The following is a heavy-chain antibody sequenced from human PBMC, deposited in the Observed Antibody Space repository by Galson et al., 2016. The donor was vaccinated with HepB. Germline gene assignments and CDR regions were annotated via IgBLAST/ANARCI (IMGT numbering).Heavy chain of an antibody. D-gene: IGHD4-17*01. Sequence: LRLSCAVSGFTFSSYAMHWVRPAPGKGLEWVAVISHDGGNQYYADSVKGRFTISRDTSKNTLYLQMNSLRAEDTAVYHCARDGDMTTVYYFDYWGQGTLVTVSS. J-gene: IGHJ4*02. CDR1: GFTFSSYA. CDR2: ISHDGGNQ. CDR3: ARDGDMTTVYYFDY. V-gene: IGHV3-30-3*01.